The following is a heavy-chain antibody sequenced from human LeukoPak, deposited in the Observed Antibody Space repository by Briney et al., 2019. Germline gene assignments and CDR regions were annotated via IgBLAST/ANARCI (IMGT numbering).Heavy chain of an antibody. Sequence: GGSLRLSCAASGFTFSSYAMSWVRQAPGKGLEWVSAISGSGGSTYYADSVKGRFTISRDNSKNTLYLQMNSPRAEDTAVYYCAKGGKPRYYFDYWGQGTLVTVSS. CDR1: GFTFSSYA. CDR3: AKGGKPRYYFDY. V-gene: IGHV3-23*01. D-gene: IGHD2-15*01. J-gene: IGHJ4*02. CDR2: ISGSGGST.